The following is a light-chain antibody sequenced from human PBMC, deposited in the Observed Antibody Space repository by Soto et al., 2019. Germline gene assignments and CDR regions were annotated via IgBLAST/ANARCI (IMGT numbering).Light chain of an antibody. CDR2: DVS. CDR1: SSDVGGYNY. Sequence: SVLTQPASVSGSPGQSITISCTGTSSDVGGYNYVSWYQQHPGKAPKLMIYDVSNRPSGVSNRFSGSKSGNTASLTISGLQAEDEVDYYCSSYTSSSPWVFGGGTKVTVL. J-gene: IGLJ3*02. CDR3: SSYTSSSPWV. V-gene: IGLV2-14*01.